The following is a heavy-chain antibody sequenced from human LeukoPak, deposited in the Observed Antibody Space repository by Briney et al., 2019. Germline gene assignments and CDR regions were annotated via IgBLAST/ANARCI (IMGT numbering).Heavy chain of an antibody. Sequence: PGGSLRLSCAASGFTFSDYYMSWVRQAPGKGLEWVSYISISGSSIYYADSVKGRFTISRDNAKNSMYLQMNSRRAEDTAVYYCAAFVSSSRFDYWGERTLVTVSS. D-gene: IGHD3-10*01. V-gene: IGHV3-11*01. CDR1: GFTFSDYY. CDR2: ISISGSSI. J-gene: IGHJ4*02. CDR3: AAFVSSSRFDY.